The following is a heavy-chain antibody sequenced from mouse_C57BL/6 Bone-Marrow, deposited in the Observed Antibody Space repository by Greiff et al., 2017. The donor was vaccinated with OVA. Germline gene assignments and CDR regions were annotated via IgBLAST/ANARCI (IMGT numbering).Heavy chain of an antibody. CDR3: ARRLGY. Sequence: EVQLVESGGDLVKPGGSLKLSCAASGFTFSSYGMSWVRQTPDKRLEWVATISSGGSYTYYPDSVKGRFTISRDNAKNTLYLQMSSLKSEDTAMYYCARRLGYWGQGTTLTASS. J-gene: IGHJ2*01. CDR2: ISSGGSYT. CDR1: GFTFSSYG. V-gene: IGHV5-6*01.